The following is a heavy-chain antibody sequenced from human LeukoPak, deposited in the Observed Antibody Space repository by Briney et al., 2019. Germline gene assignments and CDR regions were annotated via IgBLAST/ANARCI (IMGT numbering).Heavy chain of an antibody. CDR2: INTDGSYI. CDR3: TTFGIDWSLSY. J-gene: IGHJ4*02. V-gene: IGHV3-74*01. D-gene: IGHD3-3*01. CDR1: XFIXSXWW. Sequence: PGGXXXXXXAAXXFIXSXWWMIWFRRLPGKGLVSVSHINTDGSYIRYADSVKGRFTISRDNAKNTLYLQMNSLRPEDTGVYYCTTFGIDWSLSYWGQGALVTVSS.